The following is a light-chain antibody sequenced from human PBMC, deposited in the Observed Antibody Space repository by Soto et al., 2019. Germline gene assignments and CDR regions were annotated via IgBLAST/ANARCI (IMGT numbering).Light chain of an antibody. CDR1: SSNIGSNA. CDR3: AAWDDGLTGVL. CDR2: SNT. V-gene: IGLV1-44*01. Sequence: QSVLTQPPAASVTPGQRVTISCSGSSSNIGSNAVNWYQQLPGTAPHLLIYSNTQRPSGVPDRFSGSKSGTSASLAISGLQSEDEADYYCAAWDDGLTGVLFGGGTKLTVL. J-gene: IGLJ2*01.